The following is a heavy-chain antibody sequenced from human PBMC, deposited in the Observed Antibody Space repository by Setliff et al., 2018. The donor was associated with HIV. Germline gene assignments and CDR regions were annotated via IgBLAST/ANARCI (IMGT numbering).Heavy chain of an antibody. Sequence: SETLSLTCTVSGGSISSPTYYWGWIRQPPGKGLEWIGTFYSSRSTYYNPSLRSRVTLPVDTSKNQFSLRLSSVTAVDTAVYFCARRAQDSWNLDLWGRGTLVTVSS. CDR3: ARRAQDSWNLDL. CDR1: GGSISSPTYY. J-gene: IGHJ2*01. V-gene: IGHV4-39*01. CDR2: FYSSRST.